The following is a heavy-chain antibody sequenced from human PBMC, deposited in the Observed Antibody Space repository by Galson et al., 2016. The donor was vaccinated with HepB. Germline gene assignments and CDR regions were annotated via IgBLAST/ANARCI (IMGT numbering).Heavy chain of an antibody. CDR2: ISSTSSYI. V-gene: IGHV3-21*01. J-gene: IGHJ4*02. CDR3: ARGDIVGAIFDY. D-gene: IGHD1-26*01. Sequence: SLRLSCAASGFTFSSYSMNWVRQAPGKGLEWVSSISSTSSYIYYADSVKGRFTISRDNANNSLYLQMNSLRAEYTAVYYCARGDIVGAIFDYWGQGTLVTVSS. CDR1: GFTFSSYS.